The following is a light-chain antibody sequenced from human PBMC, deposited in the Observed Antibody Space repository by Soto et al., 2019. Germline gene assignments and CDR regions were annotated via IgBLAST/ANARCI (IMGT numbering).Light chain of an antibody. V-gene: IGLV4-60*02. J-gene: IGLJ3*02. CDR2: LEGRGSY. Sequence: QLVLTQSSSASASLGSSVKLTCTLSSGHSSYIIAWHQQQPGKAPRYLMKLEGRGSYNKGSGVPDRFSGSSSGVDRYLTISNLQFEDEADYYCETWDSNNWVFGGGTKLTVL. CDR1: SGHSSYI. CDR3: ETWDSNNWV.